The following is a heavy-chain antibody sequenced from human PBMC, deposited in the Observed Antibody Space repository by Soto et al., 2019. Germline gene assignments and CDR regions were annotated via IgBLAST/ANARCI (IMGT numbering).Heavy chain of an antibody. J-gene: IGHJ6*03. CDR1: GGSISSYY. CDR2: IYYSGST. CDR3: ARGRTSIDCSSTSCYYYMDV. Sequence: SETLSLTCTVSGGSISSYYWSWIRQPPGKGLDCIGYIYYSGSTNYNPSLKSRVTISVDTSKNQFSLKLSSVTAADTAVYYCARGRTSIDCSSTSCYYYMDVWGKGTTVTVSS. D-gene: IGHD2-2*01. V-gene: IGHV4-59*01.